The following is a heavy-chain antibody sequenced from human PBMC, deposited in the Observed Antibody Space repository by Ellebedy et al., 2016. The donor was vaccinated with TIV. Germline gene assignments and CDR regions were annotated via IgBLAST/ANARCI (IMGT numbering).Heavy chain of an antibody. J-gene: IGHJ4*02. CDR1: GYTFSNYG. D-gene: IGHD1-26*01. CDR3: ARGGSGGYDY. V-gene: IGHV1-18*01. Sequence: AASVMVSCKASGYTFSNYGINWVRQAPGQGLEWMGWISVYNGNTNYVQKLQGRITMTTDPSTTTAYMELRSLRSDDTAMYYCARGGSGGYDYWGQGTLVTVSS. CDR2: ISVYNGNT.